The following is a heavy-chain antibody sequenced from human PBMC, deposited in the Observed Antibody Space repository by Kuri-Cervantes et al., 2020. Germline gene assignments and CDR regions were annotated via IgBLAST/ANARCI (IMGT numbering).Heavy chain of an antibody. CDR1: GYTFTSYY. D-gene: IGHD6-19*01. J-gene: IGHJ4*02. CDR2: INPSGGST. Sequence: ASVKLSCKASGYTFTSYYMHWVRQAPGQGLEWMGIINPSGGSTSYAQKFQGRVTMTRDTSTSTVYMELSSLRSEDTAVYYCARDSSGWYPRYYFDYWGQGTLVTVSS. V-gene: IGHV1-46*01. CDR3: ARDSSGWYPRYYFDY.